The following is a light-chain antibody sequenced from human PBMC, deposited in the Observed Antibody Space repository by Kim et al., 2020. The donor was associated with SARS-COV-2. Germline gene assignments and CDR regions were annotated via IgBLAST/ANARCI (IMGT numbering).Light chain of an antibody. CDR3: SSYTSSSSVV. CDR1: SSDVGAYNY. Sequence: GQSITISCTGASSDVGAYNYVSWYQQHPGKAPKLMIYDVSNRPSGVSNRFSGSKSGNTASLTISGLQAEDEADCYCSSYTSSSSVVFGGGTQLTVL. CDR2: DVS. J-gene: IGLJ2*01. V-gene: IGLV2-14*03.